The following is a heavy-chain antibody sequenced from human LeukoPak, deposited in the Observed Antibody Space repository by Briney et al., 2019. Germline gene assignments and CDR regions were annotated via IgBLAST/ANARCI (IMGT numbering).Heavy chain of an antibody. CDR1: GFTFSIYS. Sequence: GGSLRLSCAASGFTFSIYSMNWVRQAPGKGLEWVSSISSSSSYIYYADSVKGRFTISRGNAKNSLYLQMNSLRAEDTAVYYCARDKVVTAYTDAFDIWGQGTMVTVSS. CDR2: ISSSSSYI. J-gene: IGHJ3*02. V-gene: IGHV3-21*01. D-gene: IGHD2-21*02. CDR3: ARDKVVTAYTDAFDI.